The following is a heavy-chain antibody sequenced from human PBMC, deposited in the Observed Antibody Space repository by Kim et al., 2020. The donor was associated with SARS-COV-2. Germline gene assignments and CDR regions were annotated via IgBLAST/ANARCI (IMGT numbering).Heavy chain of an antibody. J-gene: IGHJ4*02. CDR3: ARAGYGSGTYSWGY. D-gene: IGHD3-10*01. V-gene: IGHV3-7*01. Sequence: GGSLRLSCAASGFTFSSYWMSWVRQAPGKVLEWVANIKQDGSEKYYVDSVKGRFTISRDNAKNSLYLQMNSLRAEDTAVYYCARAGYGSGTYSWGYWGQGTLVTVSS. CDR1: GFTFSSYW. CDR2: IKQDGSEK.